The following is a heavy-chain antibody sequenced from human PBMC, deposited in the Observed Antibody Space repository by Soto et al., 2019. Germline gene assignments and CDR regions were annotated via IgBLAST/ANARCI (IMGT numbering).Heavy chain of an antibody. J-gene: IGHJ5*02. Sequence: SETLSLTCAVYGGSFSGYYWSWIRQPPGKGLEWIGEINHSGSTNYNPSLKSRVTISVDTSKNQFSLKLSSVTAADTAVYYCARGVGANHNWFDPWGQGTLVTVSS. CDR2: INHSGST. CDR1: GGSFSGYY. CDR3: ARGVGANHNWFDP. D-gene: IGHD1-26*01. V-gene: IGHV4-34*01.